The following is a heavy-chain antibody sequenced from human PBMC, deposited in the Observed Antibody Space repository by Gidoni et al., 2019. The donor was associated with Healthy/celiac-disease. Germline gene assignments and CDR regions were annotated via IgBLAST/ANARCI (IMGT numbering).Heavy chain of an antibody. V-gene: IGHV4-34*01. Sequence: QVQLQQWGAGLLKPSETLSLTCAVYRGSFSGYYWSWIRQPPGKGLEWIGEINHSGSTNYNPSLKSRVTISVDTSKNQFSLKLSSVTAADTAVYYCARGSSNLYCSSTSCQNYYYYGMDVWGQGTTVTVSS. CDR2: INHSGST. D-gene: IGHD2-2*01. CDR3: ARGSSNLYCSSTSCQNYYYYGMDV. CDR1: RGSFSGYY. J-gene: IGHJ6*02.